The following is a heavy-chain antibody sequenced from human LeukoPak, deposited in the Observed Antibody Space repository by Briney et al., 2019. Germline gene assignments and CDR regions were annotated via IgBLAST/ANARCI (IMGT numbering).Heavy chain of an antibody. CDR3: AKDSYSYGAFDY. CDR2: ISWNSGSI. V-gene: IGHV3-9*01. Sequence: GRSLRLSCAASGFTFDDYAMHWVRQAPGKGLEWVSGISWNSGSIGYADSVKGRFTISRDNAKNSLYLQMNSLRAEDTALYYRAKDSYSYGAFDYWGQGTLVTVSS. J-gene: IGHJ4*02. CDR1: GFTFDDYA. D-gene: IGHD5-18*01.